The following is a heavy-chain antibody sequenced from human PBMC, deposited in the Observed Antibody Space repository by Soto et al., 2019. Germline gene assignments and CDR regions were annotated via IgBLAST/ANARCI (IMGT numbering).Heavy chain of an antibody. Sequence: QVQLVQSGAEVKKTGSSVKVSCKASGGTFSSYAISWVRQAPGQGREWMGGTIPIFGTANYAQKFQGRVTITADESTSTAYMELSRLRSEDTAVYYCARESRYCSGGSCYFLPGIDYWGQGTLVTVSS. V-gene: IGHV1-69*12. D-gene: IGHD2-15*01. CDR3: ARESRYCSGGSCYFLPGIDY. CDR1: GGTFSSYA. CDR2: TIPIFGTA. J-gene: IGHJ4*02.